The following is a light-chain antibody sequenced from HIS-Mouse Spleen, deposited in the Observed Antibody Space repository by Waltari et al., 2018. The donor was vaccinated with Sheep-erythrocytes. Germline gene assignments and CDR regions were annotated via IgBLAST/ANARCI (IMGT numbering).Light chain of an antibody. CDR2: KVS. J-gene: IGKJ2*01. CDR1: QSLVHSDGNTY. CDR3: MQGTHWPPYT. Sequence: DVVMTQSPLSLPVTLGQPASISCRSSQSLVHSDGNTYLNWFQQRPGQSPRRLIYKVSNRDSGVPDRFSGGVSGTDFTRKISRVEAEDVGVYYCMQGTHWPPYTFGQGTKLEIK. V-gene: IGKV2-30*02.